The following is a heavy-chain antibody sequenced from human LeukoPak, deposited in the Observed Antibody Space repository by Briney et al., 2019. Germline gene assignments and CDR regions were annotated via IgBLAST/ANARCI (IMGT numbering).Heavy chain of an antibody. D-gene: IGHD1-1*01. CDR2: IYSGGST. V-gene: IGHV3-53*04. Sequence: GGSLRLSCAASGFTVSSNYVSWVRQAPGKGLEWVSVIYSGGSTYYADSVKGRFTISRHNSKNTLYLQMNSLRAEDTAVYYCARVGNWNPYYFDYWGQGTLVTVSS. CDR1: GFTVSSNY. J-gene: IGHJ4*02. CDR3: ARVGNWNPYYFDY.